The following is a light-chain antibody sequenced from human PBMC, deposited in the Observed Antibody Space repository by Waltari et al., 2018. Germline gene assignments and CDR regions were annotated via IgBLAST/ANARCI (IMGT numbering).Light chain of an antibody. Sequence: DIVMTQSPDSLAVSLGERATSTCKSSQSVLCSSNSKNYLAWYQQKPGQPPKLLIYCASTRESGVPDRFSGSGSGTDFTLTISSLQAEDVAVYYCQQFYTTPPTFGQGTKVEIK. CDR1: QSVLCSSNSKNY. CDR2: CAS. J-gene: IGKJ1*01. V-gene: IGKV4-1*01. CDR3: QQFYTTPPT.